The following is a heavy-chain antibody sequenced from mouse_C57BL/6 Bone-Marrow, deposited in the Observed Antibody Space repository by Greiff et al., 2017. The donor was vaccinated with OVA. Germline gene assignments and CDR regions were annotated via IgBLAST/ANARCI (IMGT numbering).Heavy chain of an antibody. V-gene: IGHV1-81*01. CDR1: GYTFTSYG. CDR3: ARKDYGRAWFAY. D-gene: IGHD1-1*01. J-gene: IGHJ3*01. Sequence: QVQLKESGAELARPGASVKLSCKASGYTFTSYGISWVKQRTGQGLEWIGEIYPRSGNTYYNEKFKGKATLTADKSSSTAYMELRSLTSEDSAVYFCARKDYGRAWFAYWGQGTLVTVSA. CDR2: IYPRSGNT.